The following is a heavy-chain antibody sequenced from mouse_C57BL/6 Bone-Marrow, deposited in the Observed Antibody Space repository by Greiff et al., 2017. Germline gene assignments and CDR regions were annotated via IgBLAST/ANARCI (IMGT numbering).Heavy chain of an antibody. CDR3: ARRNYGDY. Sequence: VQLQQSGAELVRPGSSVKMSCKASGYTFTSYTMHWVKQRPGQGLEWIGYINPSSGYTKYNQKFKDKATLTADKSSSTAYMQLSSLTSEDSAVYYCARRNYGDYWGQGTTLTVSS. D-gene: IGHD1-2*01. CDR2: INPSSGYT. CDR1: GYTFTSYT. V-gene: IGHV1-4*01. J-gene: IGHJ2*01.